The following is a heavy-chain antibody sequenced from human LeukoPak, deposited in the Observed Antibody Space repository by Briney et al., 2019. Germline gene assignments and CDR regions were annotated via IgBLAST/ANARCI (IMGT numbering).Heavy chain of an antibody. CDR3: ARGRGTSGSNRDFYYYYYMDV. D-gene: IGHD2-15*01. J-gene: IGHJ6*03. V-gene: IGHV1-3*01. CDR1: GYIFTDYA. CDR2: MNGGNGNT. Sequence: ASVKVSCKASGYIFTDYAIHWLPQAPGQRPEWMGWMNGGNGNTKYSQKFQGRITLIRDTSAATAYMELSSLRHDDLAVYYCARGRGTSGSNRDFYYYYYMDVWGKGTTVTVSS.